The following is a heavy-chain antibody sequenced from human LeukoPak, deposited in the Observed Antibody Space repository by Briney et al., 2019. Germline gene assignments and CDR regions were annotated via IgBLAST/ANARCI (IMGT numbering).Heavy chain of an antibody. CDR1: GFTFSSYA. Sequence: GGSLRLSCAASGFTFSSYAMHWVRQAPGKGLEWVAVISYDGSNKYYADSVKGRFTISRDNSKNTLYLQMNSLRAEDTAVYYCARDNCCASGYSYGSLDYWGQGTLVTVSS. CDR3: ARDNCCASGYSYGSLDY. CDR2: ISYDGSNK. D-gene: IGHD5-18*01. J-gene: IGHJ4*02. V-gene: IGHV3-30*03.